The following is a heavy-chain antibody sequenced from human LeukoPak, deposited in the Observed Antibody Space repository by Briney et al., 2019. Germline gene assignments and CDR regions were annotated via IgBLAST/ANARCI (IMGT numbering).Heavy chain of an antibody. J-gene: IGHJ4*02. CDR1: GFTFSSYA. D-gene: IGHD2-2*01. V-gene: IGHV3-30*01. CDR3: ARDQRVVPDY. Sequence: GRSLRLSCAASGFTFSSYAMHWVRQAPGKGLEWVAVISYDGSNKYYADSVKGRFTISRDNSKNTLYLQMNSLRAEDTAVYYCARDQRVVPDYWGQGTLVTVSS. CDR2: ISYDGSNK.